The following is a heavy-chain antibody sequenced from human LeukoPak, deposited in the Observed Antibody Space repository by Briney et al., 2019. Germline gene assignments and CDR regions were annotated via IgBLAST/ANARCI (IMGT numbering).Heavy chain of an antibody. CDR3: ARGYGSYAY. CDR2: IYASGNT. J-gene: IGHJ4*02. CDR1: GGSISSYY. Sequence: SETLSLTCTVSGGSISSYYWSWIRQPAEKGLEWIGRIYASGNTNYNPTLKSRVTVSVDTSKNQFSLKLNFVTAADTAVYYCARGYGSYAYWGQGTLVTVSS. D-gene: IGHD2-8*01. V-gene: IGHV4-4*07.